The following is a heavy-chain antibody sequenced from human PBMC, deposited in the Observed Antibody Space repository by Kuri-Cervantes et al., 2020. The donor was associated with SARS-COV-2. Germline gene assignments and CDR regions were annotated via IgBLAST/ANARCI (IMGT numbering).Heavy chain of an antibody. CDR1: GFTFSSYG. Sequence: GGSLRLSCAASGFTFSSYGMHWVRQAPGKGLEWVANIKQDGSEKYYVDSVKGRFTISRDNAKNSLYLQMNSLRAEDTAVYYCARAGTIFGVVIQNFDYWGQGTLVTVSS. J-gene: IGHJ4*02. CDR3: ARAGTIFGVVIQNFDY. CDR2: IKQDGSEK. V-gene: IGHV3-7*03. D-gene: IGHD3-3*01.